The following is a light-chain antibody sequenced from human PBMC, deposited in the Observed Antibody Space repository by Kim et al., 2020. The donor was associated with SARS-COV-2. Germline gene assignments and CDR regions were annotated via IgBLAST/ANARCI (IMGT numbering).Light chain of an antibody. CDR3: QEYKSNSWT. CDR2: DAS. Sequence: DIQMTQSPSTLSASVGDRVTITCRASQTISIWLAWYQQKPGKAPSLLIYDASILESGVPSRFSGSGSGTEFTLTISGLQPDDFATYYCQEYKSNSWTFGQGTKVDIK. CDR1: QTISIW. J-gene: IGKJ1*01. V-gene: IGKV1-5*01.